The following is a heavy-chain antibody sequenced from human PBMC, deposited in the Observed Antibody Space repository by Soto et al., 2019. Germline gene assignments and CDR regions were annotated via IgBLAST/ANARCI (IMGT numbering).Heavy chain of an antibody. V-gene: IGHV4-31*03. Sequence: PSETLSLTCTVSGGTISSGGFFWTWMRQHPGEGLEWIGYIYYSGSAYYNPSLNSRVTMPLDTSNNQFTLKLSSVTAADTAVYYCARLYCSCNSCSFGGAFDFWGQGTMVTVSS. CDR1: GGTISSGGFF. J-gene: IGHJ3*01. CDR2: IYYSGSA. CDR3: ARLYCSCNSCSFGGAFDF. D-gene: IGHD2-15*01.